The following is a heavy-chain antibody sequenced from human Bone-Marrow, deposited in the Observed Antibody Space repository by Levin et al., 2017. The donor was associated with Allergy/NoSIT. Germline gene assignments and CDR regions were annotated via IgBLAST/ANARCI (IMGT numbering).Heavy chain of an antibody. J-gene: IGHJ3*01. Sequence: GGSLRLSCAVSGSMFSSFVMHWVRQAPGKGLEWVAVISHDERSIIYADSVKGRFTISKDNSKKTLYLQMNSLRDEDTATYYCATAGRTSGYADAFEFWGQGTMVTVS. D-gene: IGHD3-22*01. CDR2: ISHDERSI. CDR1: GSMFSSFV. V-gene: IGHV3-30*04. CDR3: ATAGRTSGYADAFEF.